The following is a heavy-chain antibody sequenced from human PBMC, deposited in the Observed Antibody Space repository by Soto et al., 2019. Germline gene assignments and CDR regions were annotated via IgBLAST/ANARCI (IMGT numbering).Heavy chain of an antibody. CDR3: AKWNGGYDD. Sequence: QVQLVESGGGVVQPGRSLRLSCAASGFTFSSYGMHWVRQAPGKGLEWVAVISYDGSYKYYADSVKGRFTISRDNSKNTLYRQMNSRRAEDKAVYYCAKWNGGYDDWGQGTLVTVSS. CDR1: GFTFSSYG. CDR2: ISYDGSYK. J-gene: IGHJ4*02. D-gene: IGHD3-16*01. V-gene: IGHV3-30*18.